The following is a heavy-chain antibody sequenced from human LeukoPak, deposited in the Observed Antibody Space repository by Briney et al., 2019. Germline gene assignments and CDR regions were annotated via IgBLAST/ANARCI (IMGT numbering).Heavy chain of an antibody. V-gene: IGHV3-30-3*01. J-gene: IGHJ6*02. CDR3: ARDAIYDSSGYYYGKGSYYCYGMDV. D-gene: IGHD3-22*01. Sequence: PGGSLRLSCAASGFTFSSYAMHWVRQAPGKGLEWVAVISYDGSNKYYADSVKGRFTISRDNSKNTLYLQMNSLRAEDTAVYYCARDAIYDSSGYYYGKGSYYCYGMDVWGQGTTVTVSS. CDR2: ISYDGSNK. CDR1: GFTFSSYA.